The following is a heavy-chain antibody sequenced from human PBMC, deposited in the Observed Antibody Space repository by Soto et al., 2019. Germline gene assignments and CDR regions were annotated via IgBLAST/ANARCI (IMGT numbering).Heavy chain of an antibody. CDR2: TIPALGKT. CDR3: ARGPVRPSAMNF. V-gene: IGHV1-69*01. CDR1: GDNFKKNV. D-gene: IGHD3-10*01. J-gene: IGHJ6*02. Sequence: QVQLMQSGAEIKKPGSSVKVSCKTSGDNFKKNVFTWVRQAPGQGLEWMGGTIPALGKTDYIEKFQGRVTITVDDATRTAYMEVRDLTSEDAAVYFCARGPVRPSAMNFWGQGTTVTVSS.